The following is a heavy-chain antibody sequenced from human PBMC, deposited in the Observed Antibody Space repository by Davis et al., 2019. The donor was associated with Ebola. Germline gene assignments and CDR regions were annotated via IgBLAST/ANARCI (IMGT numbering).Heavy chain of an antibody. CDR3: ARGELGGDY. CDR1: GFTFNKYW. D-gene: IGHD1-7*01. Sequence: GESLKISCAASGFTFNKYWMHWVRQAPGKGLVYVSRISSDGGITSYADSVKGRFTISRDNAKNSLYLQMNSLRDEDTAVYYCARGELGGDYYGQGTLVTVSS. V-gene: IGHV3-74*01. CDR2: ISSDGGIT. J-gene: IGHJ4*02.